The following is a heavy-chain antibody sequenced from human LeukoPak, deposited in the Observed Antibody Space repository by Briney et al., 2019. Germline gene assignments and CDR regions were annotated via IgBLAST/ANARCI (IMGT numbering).Heavy chain of an antibody. Sequence: GASVKVSCKASGYTFNSYDIHWVRQATGQGLEWMGWMNPNSGNTGYTQKFQGRVTMTRNTSISTAYMELSSLRSEDTAVYYCARVHYGDSRFDPWGQGTLVTVSS. CDR1: GYTFNSYD. CDR2: MNPNSGNT. D-gene: IGHD4-17*01. V-gene: IGHV1-8*01. J-gene: IGHJ5*02. CDR3: ARVHYGDSRFDP.